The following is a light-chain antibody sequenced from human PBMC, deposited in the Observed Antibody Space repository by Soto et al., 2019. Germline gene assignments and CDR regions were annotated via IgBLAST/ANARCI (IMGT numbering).Light chain of an antibody. Sequence: QSVLTQPPSASGTPGQRVTISCSGSSSNIGSNTVNWYQQLPGTAPKLLIYSNNQRPSGVPDRFSCSTSGTSASLAISGLQSEDEADYYCAAWDDSLNVVVFGGGTKVTVL. J-gene: IGLJ2*01. CDR3: AAWDDSLNVVV. CDR1: SSNIGSNT. V-gene: IGLV1-44*01. CDR2: SNN.